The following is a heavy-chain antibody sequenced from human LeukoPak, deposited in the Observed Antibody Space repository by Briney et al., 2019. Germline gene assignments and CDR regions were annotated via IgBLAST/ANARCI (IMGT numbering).Heavy chain of an antibody. CDR1: GGSISSSNYY. J-gene: IGHJ3*02. Sequence: SETLSLTCIVSGGSISSSNYYWGWIRQSPGKGLEWIGSIYSRGSTYYDPSLKSRVTISVDTSKNQFSLKLSSVTAADTAVYYCARVDYYDSSGYYYESGAFDIWGQGTMVTVSS. D-gene: IGHD3-22*01. V-gene: IGHV4-39*07. CDR2: IYSRGST. CDR3: ARVDYYDSSGYYYESGAFDI.